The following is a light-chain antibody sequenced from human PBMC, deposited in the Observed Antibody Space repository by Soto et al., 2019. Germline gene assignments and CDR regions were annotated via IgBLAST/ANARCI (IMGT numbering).Light chain of an antibody. J-gene: IGKJ1*01. V-gene: IGKV1-5*01. CDR1: ESIRTW. Sequence: DIQMTQSPSTLSASIGDRVTIXXRASESIRTWLAWYQHKPGKAPKLXIYDASSLESGVPSRFSGSGSGTEFTLTISNLQPDDFATYYCQQYHNYPRTFGQGTKVDIK. CDR2: DAS. CDR3: QQYHNYPRT.